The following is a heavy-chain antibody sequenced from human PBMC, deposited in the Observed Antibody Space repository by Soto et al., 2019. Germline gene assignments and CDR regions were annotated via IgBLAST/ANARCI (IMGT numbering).Heavy chain of an antibody. J-gene: IGHJ4*02. V-gene: IGHV3-30-3*01. CDR2: ISYDGSNK. CDR3: ARWLEVLTTSDS. CDR1: GFTFSSYA. D-gene: IGHD3-22*01. Sequence: GGSLRLSCAASGFTFSSYAMHWVRQAPGKGLEWVAVISYDGSNKYYADSVKGRFTISRDNAKRSLYLQMNSLRVEDTAVYYCARWLEVLTTSDSWGQGTLVTVSS.